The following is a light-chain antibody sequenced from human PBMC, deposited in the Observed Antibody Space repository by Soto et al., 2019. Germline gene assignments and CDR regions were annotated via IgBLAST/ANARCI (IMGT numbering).Light chain of an antibody. CDR2: GVN. CDR1: DSDIGGYDY. CDR3: SSYVVTGAQVT. J-gene: IGLJ2*01. Sequence: QSALTQPASVSGSPGQSISISCTGTDSDIGGYDYVSWYQQHPGKAPQLIISGVNNRPSGVSSRFSGSKSGSTASLTISGLQPEDEAYYYCSSYVVTGAQVTFGGGTKLTVL. V-gene: IGLV2-14*03.